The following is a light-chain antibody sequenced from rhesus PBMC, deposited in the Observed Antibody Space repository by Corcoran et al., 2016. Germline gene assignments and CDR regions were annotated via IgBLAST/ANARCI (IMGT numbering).Light chain of an antibody. CDR2: YND. J-gene: IGLJ1*01. CDR1: SSNIGSNS. Sequence: QSVLTQPPSASEAARKSVTISCSGSSSNIGSNSVSWYQQLPQTTPKLLIYYNDRRASGVPDRFSGSKSGTSASLAISGLQTEDEADYYCAAWDDSLRGYIFGDGTRLTVL. V-gene: IGLV1-60*01. CDR3: AAWDDSLRGYI.